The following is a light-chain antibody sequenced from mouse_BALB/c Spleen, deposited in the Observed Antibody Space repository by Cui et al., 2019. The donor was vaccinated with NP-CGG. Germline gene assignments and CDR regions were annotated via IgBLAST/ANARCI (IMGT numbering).Light chain of an antibody. CDR1: TGPVTTSNY. Sequence: QAVVPKESELTTSPGETVTLTCRSSTGPVTTSNYANWVQEKPDHLFTGLIGGTNNRAPGVPARFSGSLIGDKAALTITGAQTEDEAIYFCALWYSNHWVFGGGTKLTVL. CDR2: GTN. V-gene: IGLV1*01. J-gene: IGLJ1*01. CDR3: ALWYSNHWV.